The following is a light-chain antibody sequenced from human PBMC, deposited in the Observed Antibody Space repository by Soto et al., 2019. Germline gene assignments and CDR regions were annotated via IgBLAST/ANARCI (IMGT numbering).Light chain of an antibody. V-gene: IGKV3-20*01. CDR3: QQSGST. J-gene: IGKJ5*01. Sequence: IVLTQSPGTLSLSPGERATLSCRASQSVSSNYVAWYQQRPGQAPRVLIYGTSTRATGIPDRFSGSGSGTDFTLTISRLEPEDFAVYYCQQSGSTFGQGTRLEIK. CDR1: QSVSSNY. CDR2: GTS.